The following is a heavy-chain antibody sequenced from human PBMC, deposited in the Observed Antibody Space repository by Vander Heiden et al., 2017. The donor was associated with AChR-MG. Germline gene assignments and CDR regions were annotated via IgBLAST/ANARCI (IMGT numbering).Heavy chain of an antibody. D-gene: IGHD6-6*01. CDR3: ARGGSSSSPSASYYYYYGLDV. J-gene: IGHJ6*02. CDR1: GYNFTGYY. Sequence: QVQLVQSGAEVKKPGASVKVFCKASGYNFTGYYMHWERQAPGQGLEWMGWINPNSGGTTYAQKFQGRVTMTGDTSISTAYMELSRLRSDDTAVYFCARGGSSSSPSASYYYYYGLDVWGPGTTVTVSS. CDR2: INPNSGGT. V-gene: IGHV1-2*02.